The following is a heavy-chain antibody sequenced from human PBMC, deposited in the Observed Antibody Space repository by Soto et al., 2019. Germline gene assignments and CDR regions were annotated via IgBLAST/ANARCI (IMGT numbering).Heavy chain of an antibody. V-gene: IGHV1-69*12. CDR2: IIPIFGTA. J-gene: IGHJ4*02. Sequence: QVQLVQSGAAVKKPGSSVKVSCKASGGTFSSYAISWVRQAPGQGLEWMGGIIPIFGTANYAQKVQGRVTITADESTSTAYMELSSLRSEDTAVYYCARVGGERGMVAGRFDYWGQGTLVTVSS. CDR1: GGTFSSYA. CDR3: ARVGGERGMVAGRFDY. D-gene: IGHD6-19*01.